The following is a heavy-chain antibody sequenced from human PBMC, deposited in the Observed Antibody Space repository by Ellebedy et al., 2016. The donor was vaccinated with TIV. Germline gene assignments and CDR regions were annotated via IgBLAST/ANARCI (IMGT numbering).Heavy chain of an antibody. CDR2: ISGGGGST. Sequence: GGSLRLXXAASGFTFSSYAMSWVRQAPGKGLEWVSAISGGGGSTYYADSVKGRFTISRDNSKNTLYLQMNSLRAEDTAVYYCAKGRYCSSTSCYEPGYFDYWGQGTLVTVSS. D-gene: IGHD2-2*01. J-gene: IGHJ4*02. CDR1: GFTFSSYA. CDR3: AKGRYCSSTSCYEPGYFDY. V-gene: IGHV3-23*01.